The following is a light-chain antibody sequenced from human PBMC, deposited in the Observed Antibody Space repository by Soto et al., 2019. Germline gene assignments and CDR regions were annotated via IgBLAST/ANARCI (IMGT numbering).Light chain of an antibody. CDR3: QSYDSSLSGYV. CDR2: GNS. J-gene: IGLJ1*01. V-gene: IGLV1-40*01. Sequence: QYVLTQPPSVSGAPGQRVTISCTGSSSNIGAGYDVNWYQQLPGTAPKLLIYGNSNRPSGVPDRFSGSKSGTSASLAITGLQAEDEADYYCQSYDSSLSGYVFGTGTKLTVL. CDR1: SSNIGAGYD.